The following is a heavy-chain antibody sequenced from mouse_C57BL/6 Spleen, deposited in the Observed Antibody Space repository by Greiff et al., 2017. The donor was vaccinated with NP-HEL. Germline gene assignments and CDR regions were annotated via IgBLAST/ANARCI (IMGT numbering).Heavy chain of an antibody. Sequence: QVQLKQSGAELVKPGASVKLSCKASGYTFTSYWMQWVKQSPGQGLEWIGEIDPSDSYTNYNQNFKGKATLTVDTSSSTAYLQLSSLTSEDSAVYYRARAKDYYGSGSAFAYWGQGTLVTVSA. J-gene: IGHJ3*01. V-gene: IGHV1-50*01. D-gene: IGHD1-1*01. CDR2: IDPSDSYT. CDR3: ARAKDYYGSGSAFAY. CDR1: GYTFTSYW.